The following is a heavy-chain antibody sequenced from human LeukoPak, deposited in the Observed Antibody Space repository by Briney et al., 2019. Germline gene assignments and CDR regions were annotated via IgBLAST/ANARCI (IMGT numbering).Heavy chain of an antibody. V-gene: IGHV1-2*02. D-gene: IGHD3-10*01. CDR2: INPHSGDT. CDR3: ARAYANYGDY. Sequence: ASVKVSCKASGYTFNPFFIHWVRQAPGQGLEWLGWINPHSGDTTYAQNFQGRVTMTRDTSISTIYMEVTSLISDDTAIYYCARAYANYGDYWGQGTLVTVSS. J-gene: IGHJ4*02. CDR1: GYTFNPFF.